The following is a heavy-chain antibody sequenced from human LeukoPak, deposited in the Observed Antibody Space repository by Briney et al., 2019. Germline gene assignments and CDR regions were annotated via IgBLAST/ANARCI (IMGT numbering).Heavy chain of an antibody. V-gene: IGHV3-66*02. Sequence: PGGSLRLSCAASGFTVISNYMYWVRQTPGKGLECISVNYSGGRTYYADSVKGRFTISRDNSKNMLFLQMNSLRTEDTALYYCARTSGSFAGYFDFWGQGTLVTVSS. CDR3: ARTSGSFAGYFDF. D-gene: IGHD1-26*01. CDR2: NYSGGRT. CDR1: GFTVISNY. J-gene: IGHJ4*02.